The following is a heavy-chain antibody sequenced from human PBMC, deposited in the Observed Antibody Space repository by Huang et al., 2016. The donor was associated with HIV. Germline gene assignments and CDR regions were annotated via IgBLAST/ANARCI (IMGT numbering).Heavy chain of an antibody. Sequence: QVQLVESGGGVVQPGGSLSLSCPASGFTFGSFGMHWVRQAPGKGLEWGAVIRYDGNNYYYADSVRGRFTISRDNSKDTLYLQMNRLRPDDSAVYYCAKDLTYTFGRHFDYWGRGTLVTVSS. J-gene: IGHJ4*02. D-gene: IGHD3-3*01. CDR2: IRYDGNNY. CDR3: AKDLTYTFGRHFDY. CDR1: GFTFGSFG. V-gene: IGHV3-30*02.